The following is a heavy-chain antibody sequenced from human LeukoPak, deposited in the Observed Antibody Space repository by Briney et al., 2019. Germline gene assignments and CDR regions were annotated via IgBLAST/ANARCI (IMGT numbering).Heavy chain of an antibody. Sequence: PGGSLRLSCAASAFTVSSNYMSWVRQAPGNGLEWVGRIKSKTDSGTTDYAAPVKGRFTISRDDSKTTLYLQMNSLKTEDTVVYYCTTDMIGDEYCSSTSCARRGYWGQGTLVTVSS. CDR1: AFTVSSNY. J-gene: IGHJ4*02. V-gene: IGHV3-15*01. D-gene: IGHD2-2*01. CDR3: TTDMIGDEYCSSTSCARRGY. CDR2: IKSKTDSGTT.